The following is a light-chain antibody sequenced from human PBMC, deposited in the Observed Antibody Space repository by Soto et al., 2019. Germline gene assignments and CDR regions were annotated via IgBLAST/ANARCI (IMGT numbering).Light chain of an antibody. V-gene: IGKV3-20*01. CDR2: SAS. Sequence: EVVLAQSTGTLSLSPGGRATLPCRSSQSVGSSYLAWYQQKPGQAPRLLIYSASNRAAGVPDRFSGSGSGADFSLTISRLEPEDFAVYYCQQFGRSPWTFGQGSKVAIK. CDR1: QSVGSSY. CDR3: QQFGRSPWT. J-gene: IGKJ1*01.